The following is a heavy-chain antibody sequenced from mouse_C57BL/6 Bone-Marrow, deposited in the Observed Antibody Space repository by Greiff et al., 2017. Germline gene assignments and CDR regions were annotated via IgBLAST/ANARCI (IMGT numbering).Heavy chain of an antibody. V-gene: IGHV14-4*01. CDR3: TTPITTVVTTDY. J-gene: IGHJ2*01. CDR2: IDPENGDT. Sequence: VQLQQSGAELVRPGASVKLSCTASGFYIKDDYMHWVKQRHEQGLEWIGWIDPENGDTEYASKFQGKATITADTSSNKAYLQLSSLTSEDTAVYYGTTPITTVVTTDYWGRGTTLTVTA. D-gene: IGHD1-1*01. CDR1: GFYIKDDY.